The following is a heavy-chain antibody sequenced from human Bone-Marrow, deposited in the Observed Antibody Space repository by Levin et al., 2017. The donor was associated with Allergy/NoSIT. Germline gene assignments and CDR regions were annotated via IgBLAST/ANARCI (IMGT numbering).Heavy chain of an antibody. CDR3: ASGYCSSTSCPKGVPFDY. D-gene: IGHD2-2*01. V-gene: IGHV1-8*01. J-gene: IGHJ4*02. CDR2: MNPNSGNT. CDR1: GYTFTSYD. Sequence: PPASVKVSCKASGYTFTSYDINWVRQATGQGLEWMGWMNPNSGNTGYAQKFQGRVTMTRNTSISTAYMELSSLRSEDTAVYYCASGYCSSTSCPKGVPFDYWGQGTLVTVSS.